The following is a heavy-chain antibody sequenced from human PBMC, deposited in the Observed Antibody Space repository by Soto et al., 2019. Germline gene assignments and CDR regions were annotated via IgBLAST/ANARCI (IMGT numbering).Heavy chain of an antibody. CDR1: GGTFSSDG. CDR2: ISAYNGNT. CDR3: ARRYYYDSSGYYYPN. J-gene: IGHJ4*02. Sequence: ASLKVSCNAPGGTFSSDGISCVRHSPGQGLEWRGWISAYNGNTNYAQKLQGRVTMTTDTSTSTAYMELRSLRSDDTAVYYCARRYYYDSSGYYYPNWGQGALVTVSS. D-gene: IGHD3-22*01. V-gene: IGHV1-18*01.